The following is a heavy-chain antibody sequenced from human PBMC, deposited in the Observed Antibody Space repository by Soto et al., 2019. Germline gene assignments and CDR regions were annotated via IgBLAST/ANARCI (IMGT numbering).Heavy chain of an antibody. CDR3: ATRRQQTYVFDN. CDR1: GGSIGSGVDY. D-gene: IGHD6-13*01. CDR2: IYYSGST. Sequence: SETLSVTCTVSGGSIGSGVDYWSWIRQHPGKGLEWIGYIYYSGSTYFNPSLKSRVSISMDTSKNQFFLRLSSVTAADTAVYYCATRRQQTYVFDNWRQGALVTVSS. V-gene: IGHV4-31*03. J-gene: IGHJ4*02.